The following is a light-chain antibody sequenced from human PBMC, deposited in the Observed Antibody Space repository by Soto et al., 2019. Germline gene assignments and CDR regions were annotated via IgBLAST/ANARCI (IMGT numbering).Light chain of an antibody. CDR3: QQGSNRPNT. CDR1: QSISNY. V-gene: IGKV3-11*01. J-gene: IGKJ2*01. Sequence: EIVLTQSPATLSLSPGERATLSCRASQSISNYLAWYQQKPGQAPRLLIYDASSRASDIPARFSGSGSGTDFRLTITSLEPEEFAVYYCQQGSNRPNTFGQGTKLQLK. CDR2: DAS.